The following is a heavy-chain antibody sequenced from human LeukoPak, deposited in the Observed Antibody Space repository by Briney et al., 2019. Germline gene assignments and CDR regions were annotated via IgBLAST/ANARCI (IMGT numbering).Heavy chain of an antibody. CDR3: ARGGTSGWYVDV. CDR1: GFTLSDYY. J-gene: IGHJ6*04. CDR2: ISSSGSTI. D-gene: IGHD6-19*01. V-gene: IGHV3-11*04. Sequence: GGSLRLSCAASGFTLSDYYMSWIRQAPGKGLEWVSYISSSGSTIYYADSVKGRFTISRDNSKNSLYLQMYSLRVEDTAVYYCARGGTSGWYVDVWGRGTTVTVSS.